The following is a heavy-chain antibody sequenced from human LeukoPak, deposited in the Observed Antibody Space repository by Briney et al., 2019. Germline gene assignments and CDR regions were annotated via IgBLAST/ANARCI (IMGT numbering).Heavy chain of an antibody. CDR1: GFTFSSYG. D-gene: IGHD3-10*01. CDR3: ATDDYYGSGSYSFDY. CDR2: ISYDGSNK. Sequence: GRSLRLSCAASGFTFSSYGMHWVRRAPGKGLEWVAVISYDGSNKYYADSVKGRFTISRDNSKNTLYLQMNSLRAEDTAVYYCATDDYYGSGSYSFDYWGQGTLVTVSS. J-gene: IGHJ4*02. V-gene: IGHV3-30*03.